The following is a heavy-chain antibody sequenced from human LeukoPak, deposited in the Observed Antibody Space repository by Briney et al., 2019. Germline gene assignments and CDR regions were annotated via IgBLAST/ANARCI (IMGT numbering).Heavy chain of an antibody. Sequence: SETLSLTCAVYGGSFSGYYWSWIRQPPGKGLEWIGEINHSGSTNYNPSLKSRVTISVDTSKNQFSPKLSSVTAADTAVYYCARACSSTSCYLLTYYYGMDVWGQGTTVTVSS. CDR2: INHSGST. V-gene: IGHV4-34*01. D-gene: IGHD2-2*01. CDR1: GGSFSGYY. CDR3: ARACSSTSCYLLTYYYGMDV. J-gene: IGHJ6*02.